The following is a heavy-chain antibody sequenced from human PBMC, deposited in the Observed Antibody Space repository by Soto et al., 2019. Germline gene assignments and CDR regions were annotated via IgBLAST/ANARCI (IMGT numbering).Heavy chain of an antibody. J-gene: IGHJ6*02. CDR2: VYYSGGA. CDR3: TRDGDGRMTTNPYYYYGMDV. CDR1: GGSIIVYY. Sequence: SETLSLTCTVSGGSIIVYYWSWIRPPPGKGLEWIGNVYYSGGAKYNPSVKRRVSISVDTSKNQFSLNLSSVTAADTAVYYCTRDGDGRMTTNPYYYYGMDVWGPGITVTVSS. D-gene: IGHD2-21*02. V-gene: IGHV4-59*01.